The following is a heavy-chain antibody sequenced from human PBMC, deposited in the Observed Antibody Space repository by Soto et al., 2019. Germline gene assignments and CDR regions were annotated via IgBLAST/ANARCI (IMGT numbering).Heavy chain of an antibody. CDR2: ISSSGSTI. J-gene: IGHJ6*02. CDR1: GFTFSSYE. CDR3: ARDQGDSKGPPSSSSSGFRWYGMDV. D-gene: IGHD6-6*01. V-gene: IGHV3-48*03. Sequence: GGSLRLSCAASGFTFSSYEMNWVRQAPGKGLEWVSYISSSGSTIYYADSVKGRFTISRDNAKNSLYLQMNSLRAEDTAVYYCARDQGDSKGPPSSSSSGFRWYGMDVWGQGTTVTVSS.